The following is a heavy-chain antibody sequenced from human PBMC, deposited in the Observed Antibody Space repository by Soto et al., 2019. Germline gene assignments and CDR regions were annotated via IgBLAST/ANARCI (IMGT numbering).Heavy chain of an antibody. CDR1: GGSISSGNSYS. CDR3: ARAVAPYLGTWFDP. Sequence: QLQLQESGSGLVKPSQTLSLTCAVSGGSISSGNSYSWSWIRQPPGKGLEWIGSISHTGSTSYKPSLKGRVTMSVDKSKNQFSLKLSSVTAAEMAVYYCARAVAPYLGTWFDPWGQGTLVIVSS. D-gene: IGHD3-16*01. J-gene: IGHJ5*02. V-gene: IGHV4-30-2*01. CDR2: ISHTGST.